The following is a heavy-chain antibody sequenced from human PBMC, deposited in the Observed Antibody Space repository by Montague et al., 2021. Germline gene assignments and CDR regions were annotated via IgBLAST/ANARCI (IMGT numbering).Heavy chain of an antibody. J-gene: IGHJ4*02. V-gene: IGHV3-7*05. D-gene: IGHD4-17*01. Sequence: SLRLSCAASGFTFSSYRMIWVRQAPGKGLEWVASIKKDETEKYYGDSVMGRFTISRDNAKTSLYLQMNALRAEDTAVYFCSRAWVRSGFDSWGQGTLVTVAS. CDR1: GFTFSSYR. CDR3: SRAWVRSGFDS. CDR2: IKKDETEK.